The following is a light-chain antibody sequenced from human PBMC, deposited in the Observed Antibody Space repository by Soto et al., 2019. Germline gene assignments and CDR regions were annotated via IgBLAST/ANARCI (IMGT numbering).Light chain of an antibody. CDR3: QQYQSYFLT. V-gene: IGKV1-5*01. CDR1: QSISRS. CDR2: DAY. J-gene: IGKJ3*01. Sequence: DIQMTQSPSTLSASVGDRVTITCRASQSISRSLAWYQQKSGKAPKLLIYDAYSLESGVPSRFSGSGFGTEFTLTISGLQPDYFATYYCQQYQSYFLTCGPGTTVDMK.